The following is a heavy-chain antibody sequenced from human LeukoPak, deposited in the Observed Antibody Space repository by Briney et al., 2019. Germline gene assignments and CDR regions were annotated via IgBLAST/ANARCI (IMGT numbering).Heavy chain of an antibody. Sequence: PGGSLRLSWAAAGFTFSSYAISWVRQAPGKGREWVSAISVSVGSTYYADSVKGRFTISRDNSKNTLYLQMNSLSDEHTAVYYCDTFNYCSSTSCYTGAYYYYYGMDVWGQGTTVTVSS. J-gene: IGHJ6*02. CDR1: GFTFSSYA. D-gene: IGHD2-2*02. V-gene: IGHV3-23*01. CDR3: DTFNYCSSTSCYTGAYYYYYGMDV. CDR2: ISVSVGST.